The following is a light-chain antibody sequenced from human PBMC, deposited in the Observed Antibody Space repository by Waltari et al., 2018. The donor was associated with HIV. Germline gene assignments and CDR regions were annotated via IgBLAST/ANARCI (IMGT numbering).Light chain of an antibody. CDR3: QQYDNWPYT. V-gene: IGKV3-15*01. J-gene: IGKJ2*01. Sequence: EVVMTQSPATLPVSPGERVTLSCRASQSVNSQLAWYQQKAGQAPRLLIHGASSRASGIPARFSGSGSGTDFSLTIGSLKSEDFAIYYCQQYDNWPYTFGQGTKLDI. CDR2: GAS. CDR1: QSVNSQ.